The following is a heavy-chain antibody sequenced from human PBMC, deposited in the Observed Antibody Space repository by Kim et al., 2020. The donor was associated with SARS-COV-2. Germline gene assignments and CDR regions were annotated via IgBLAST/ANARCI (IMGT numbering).Heavy chain of an antibody. J-gene: IGHJ4*02. CDR3: VRGKPWEPMDS. CDR2: IYSSGAS. V-gene: IGHV4-39*07. D-gene: IGHD1-26*01. Sequence: SETLSLTCAVSGDSIRTNTHYWGWVRQAPGAGLEWISAIYSSGASYYKPNFESRVASSMDRSMNQFSLKVTSLTTADSAMYYCVRGKPWEPMDSWGQGTLVIVSS. CDR1: GDSIRTNTHY.